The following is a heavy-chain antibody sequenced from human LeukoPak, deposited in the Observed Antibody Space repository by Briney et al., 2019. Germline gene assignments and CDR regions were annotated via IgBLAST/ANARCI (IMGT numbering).Heavy chain of an antibody. CDR1: GFTFSSYA. CDR2: IKQDGSEK. CDR3: ARDLRGDAFDI. J-gene: IGHJ3*02. Sequence: HPGGSLRLSCAASGFTFSSYAMSWVRQAPGKGLEWVANIKQDGSEKYYVDSVKGRFTISRDNAKNSLYLQMNSLRAEDTAVYYCARDLRGDAFDIWGQGTMVTVSS. V-gene: IGHV3-7*01.